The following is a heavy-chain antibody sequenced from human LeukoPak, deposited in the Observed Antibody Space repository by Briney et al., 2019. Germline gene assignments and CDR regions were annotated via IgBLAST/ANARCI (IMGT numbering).Heavy chain of an antibody. D-gene: IGHD6-6*01. CDR3: ARPPGEQLVPFDY. CDR1: GFTFSTFG. CDR2: IRYDGSNK. Sequence: GGSLRLSCAASGFAASGFTFSTFGMHWVRQAPGKGLEWVAFIRYDGSNKYYADSVKGRFTISRDNSKNTLYLQMNSLRAEDTAVYYCARPPGEQLVPFDYWGQGTLVTVSS. J-gene: IGHJ4*02. V-gene: IGHV3-30*02.